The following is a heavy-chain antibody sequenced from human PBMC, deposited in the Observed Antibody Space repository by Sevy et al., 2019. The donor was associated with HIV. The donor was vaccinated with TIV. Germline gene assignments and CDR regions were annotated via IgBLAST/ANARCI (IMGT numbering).Heavy chain of an antibody. V-gene: IGHV3-7*01. CDR3: ARRYFDL. Sequence: GGSLRLSCKASGFSFTDFWMQWVSQVPGKGPESVANINQDGSEMYYVDSVKGRFTISRDNAESALYLQMHGLRAEDAATYFCARRYFDLWGQGTVVTVSS. CDR2: INQDGSEM. CDR1: GFSFTDFW. J-gene: IGHJ4*02.